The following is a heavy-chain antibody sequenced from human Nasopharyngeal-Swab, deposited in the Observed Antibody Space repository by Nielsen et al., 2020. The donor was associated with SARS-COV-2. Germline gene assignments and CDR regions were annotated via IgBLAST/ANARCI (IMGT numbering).Heavy chain of an antibody. J-gene: IGHJ6*02. Sequence: ASVKVSCKASGYTFTGYYMHWVRQAPGQGLEWMGWINPNSGGPNYAQKFQGRVTMTRDTSISTAYMELSRLRSDDTAVYYCASSNLGYCSSTSCYHPPYYYGMDVWGQGTTVTVSS. CDR2: INPNSGGP. CDR1: GYTFTGYY. V-gene: IGHV1-2*02. D-gene: IGHD2-2*01. CDR3: ASSNLGYCSSTSCYHPPYYYGMDV.